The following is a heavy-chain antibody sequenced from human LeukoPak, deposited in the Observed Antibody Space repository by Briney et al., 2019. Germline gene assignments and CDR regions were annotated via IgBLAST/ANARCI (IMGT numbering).Heavy chain of an antibody. CDR2: FDPEDGET. V-gene: IGHV1-24*01. CDR1: GYTFTNYD. CDR3: ATINY. Sequence: ASVKVSCKASGYTFTNYDINWVRQAPGKGLEWMGGFDPEDGETIYAQKFQGRVTMTEDTSTDTAYMELSSLRSEDTAVYYCATINYWGQGTLVTVSS. J-gene: IGHJ4*02.